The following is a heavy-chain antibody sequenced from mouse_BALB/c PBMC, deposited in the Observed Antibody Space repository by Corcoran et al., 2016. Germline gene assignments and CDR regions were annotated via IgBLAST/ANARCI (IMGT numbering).Heavy chain of an antibody. J-gene: IGHJ3*01. V-gene: IGHV1-39*01. CDR3: ARGDGNAWFAY. Sequence: EIQLQQTGPELVKPGASVKISCKASGYSFTDYIMLWVKQSHGKSREWIGNINPYYGSTSYNLKFKGKATLTVDKSSSTAYMQLNSLTSEDSAVYYCARGDGNAWFAYWGQGTLVTVSA. CDR2: INPYYGST. CDR1: GYSFTDYI. D-gene: IGHD2-1*01.